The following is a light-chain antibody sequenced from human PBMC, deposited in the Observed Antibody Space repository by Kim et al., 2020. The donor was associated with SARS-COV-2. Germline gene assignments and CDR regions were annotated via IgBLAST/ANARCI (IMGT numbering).Light chain of an antibody. Sequence: LSPGETATLSCRASQSISSALLAWYQQRPGQAPRLLMSGASIRATGIPDRFSGSGSGTDFTLTIRRLETDDFAVYYCQQYGTTPLTFGGGTKLEI. J-gene: IGKJ4*01. V-gene: IGKV3-20*01. CDR1: QSISSAL. CDR3: QQYGTTPLT. CDR2: GAS.